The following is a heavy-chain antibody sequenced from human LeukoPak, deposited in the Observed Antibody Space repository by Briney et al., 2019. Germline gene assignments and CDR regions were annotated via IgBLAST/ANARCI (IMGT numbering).Heavy chain of an antibody. CDR2: IRAHNGDT. Sequence: ASVTVSCTASGYTFTSYAISWVRQAPGQGLEWMGWIRAHNGDTNHAQQLQGRVTMTTDTSTRTAYMELRSLRSEDTAVYYCTRGEFICTINTCYASALDSGGQGTLVTVSS. D-gene: IGHD2-2*01. V-gene: IGHV1-18*01. CDR1: GYTFTSYA. CDR3: TRGEFICTINTCYASALDS. J-gene: IGHJ4*02.